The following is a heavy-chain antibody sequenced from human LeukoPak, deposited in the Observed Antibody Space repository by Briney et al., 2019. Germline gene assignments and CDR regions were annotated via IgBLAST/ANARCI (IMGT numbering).Heavy chain of an antibody. J-gene: IGHJ4*02. CDR3: ASYDY. V-gene: IGHV3-53*01. CDR2: IYSDGNT. CDR1: GFTVSSNS. Sequence: PGGSLRLSCAASGFTVSSNSMNWVRQAPGKGLEWVSVIYSDGNTDYADSVKGRFTISRDNSKNTLYLQMNSVRAEDTAVYYCASYDYWGQGTLVTVSS.